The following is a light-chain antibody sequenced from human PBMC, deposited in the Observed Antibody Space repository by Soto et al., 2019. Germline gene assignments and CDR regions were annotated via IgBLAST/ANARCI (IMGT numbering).Light chain of an antibody. CDR2: EVS. CDR3: CSYAGSSTLV. J-gene: IGLJ2*01. CDR1: SSDVGSYNL. V-gene: IGLV2-23*02. Sequence: QSALTQPASVSGSPGQSITISCTGTSSDVGSYNLVSWYQQHPGKAPKLMIYEVSKRHSGVSTRFSGSKSGNTASLTISGLQAEDEADYYCCSYAGSSTLVFGGGTKLTVL.